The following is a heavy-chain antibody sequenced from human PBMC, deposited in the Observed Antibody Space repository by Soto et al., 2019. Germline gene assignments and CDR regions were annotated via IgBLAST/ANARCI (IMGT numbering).Heavy chain of an antibody. CDR2: ISSSGSTI. CDR1: GFTFSSYE. Sequence: SGGSLRLSCAASGFTFSSYEMNWVRQAPGKGLEWVSYISSSGSTIYYADSVKGRFTISRDNAKNSLYLQMNSLRAEDTAVYYCARDQSGDSSSWYYYYYYGMDVWGQGTTVTVSS. J-gene: IGHJ6*02. CDR3: ARDQSGDSSSWYYYYYYGMDV. D-gene: IGHD6-13*01. V-gene: IGHV3-48*03.